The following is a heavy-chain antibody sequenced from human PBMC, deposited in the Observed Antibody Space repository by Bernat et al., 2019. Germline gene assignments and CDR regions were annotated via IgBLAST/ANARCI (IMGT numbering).Heavy chain of an antibody. V-gene: IGHV1-69*12. Sequence: QVQLVQSGAEVKKPGSSVKVSCKASGGTFSSYAISWVRQAPGQGLEWMGGIIPIFGTANYAQKFQGRVTITAEESTSTAYMELSSLRSEDTAVYYCARGGYYYDSSGYYPRDAFDIWGQGTMVTVSS. J-gene: IGHJ3*02. CDR3: ARGGYYYDSSGYYPRDAFDI. D-gene: IGHD3-22*01. CDR1: GGTFSSYA. CDR2: IIPIFGTA.